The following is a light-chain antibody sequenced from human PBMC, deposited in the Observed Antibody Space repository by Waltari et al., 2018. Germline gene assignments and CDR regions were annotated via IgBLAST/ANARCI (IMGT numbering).Light chain of an antibody. V-gene: IGLV2-14*03. Sequence: QSALTQPASVSGSPGQSITISCTGTSSDVGDYNYVPWYQRHPGKAPKLIIFGVSNRPSGVSNRFSGSKSGDTASLTISGLQAEDEADYYCSSYTSSSTYVVFGGGTKLTVL. CDR3: SSYTSSSTYVV. CDR1: SSDVGDYNY. CDR2: GVS. J-gene: IGLJ2*01.